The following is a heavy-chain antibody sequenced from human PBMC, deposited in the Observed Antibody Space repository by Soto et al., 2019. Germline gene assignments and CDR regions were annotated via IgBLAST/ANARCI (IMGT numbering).Heavy chain of an antibody. V-gene: IGHV1-18*01. Sequence: QVPLVQSGAEVKKPGASVKVSCKASGYTFTSYGISWVRQAPGQGLEWMGWISAYNGNTNYAQKLQGRVTMTTNTSTSTAYMELRSLRSDDTAVYYCARDEVYCSGGSCYSAYGMDVWGQGTTVTVSS. J-gene: IGHJ6*02. CDR2: ISAYNGNT. D-gene: IGHD2-15*01. CDR1: GYTFTSYG. CDR3: ARDEVYCSGGSCYSAYGMDV.